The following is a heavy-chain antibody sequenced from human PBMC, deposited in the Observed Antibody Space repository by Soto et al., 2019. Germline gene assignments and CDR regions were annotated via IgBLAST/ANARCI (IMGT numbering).Heavy chain of an antibody. CDR2: ISPGDSHT. D-gene: IGHD1-7*01. J-gene: IGHJ6*02. CDR1: GYNFINYW. Sequence: PGESLKISCKGSGYNFINYWIAWVRQMPGRGLEWMGIISPGDSHTKYSPSLQGQVTISADKSISTAYLQWRSLKASDTAMYYCVRTARNYVGYYYYYGMDVWGQGTTVT. CDR3: VRTARNYVGYYYYYGMDV. V-gene: IGHV5-51*01.